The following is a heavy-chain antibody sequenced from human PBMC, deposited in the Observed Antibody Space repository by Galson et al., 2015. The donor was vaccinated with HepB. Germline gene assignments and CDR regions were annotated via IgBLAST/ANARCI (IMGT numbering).Heavy chain of an antibody. CDR2: INPNSGGT. Sequence: SVKVSCKASGYTFTGYYMHWVRQAPGQGLEWMGWINPNSGGTNYAQKFQGRVTMTRDTSISTAYMELSRLRSDDTAVYYCARGRVPAAIYSTNWFDPWGQGTLVTVSS. D-gene: IGHD2-2*02. CDR1: GYTFTGYY. J-gene: IGHJ5*02. V-gene: IGHV1-2*02. CDR3: ARGRVPAAIYSTNWFDP.